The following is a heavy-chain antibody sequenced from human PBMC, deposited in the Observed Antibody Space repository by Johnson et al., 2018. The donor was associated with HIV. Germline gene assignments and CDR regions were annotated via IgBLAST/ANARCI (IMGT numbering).Heavy chain of an antibody. Sequence: QVQLVESGGGLVKPGGSLRLSCAASGFTFSNAWMSWIRQGPGRGLEWISYISGSGRATYYADSVQGRFSISRDNAKNSLYLQMNSLRAEDTAVYYCARDLYSSSLDAFDIWGQVTMVTVSS. V-gene: IGHV3-11*01. CDR2: ISGSGRAT. J-gene: IGHJ3*02. D-gene: IGHD6-13*01. CDR1: GFTFSNAW. CDR3: ARDLYSSSLDAFDI.